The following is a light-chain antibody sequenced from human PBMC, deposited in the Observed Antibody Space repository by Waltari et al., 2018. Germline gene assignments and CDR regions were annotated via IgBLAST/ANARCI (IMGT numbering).Light chain of an antibody. CDR2: QTS. Sequence: DIRMTQSLSTLSASVGDRVTITCRASQTISYWLAWYQLKPGKAPKLLIYQTSYLQTGVPSRFSGSGSETEFTLTISSLQPDDFATYSCQQYNSYPGTFGQGTKVEI. J-gene: IGKJ1*01. CDR3: QQYNSYPGT. CDR1: QTISYW. V-gene: IGKV1-5*03.